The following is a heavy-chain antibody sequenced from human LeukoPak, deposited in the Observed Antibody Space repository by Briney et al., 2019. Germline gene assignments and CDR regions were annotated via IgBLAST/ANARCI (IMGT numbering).Heavy chain of an antibody. CDR2: ISSSGSTI. D-gene: IGHD1-26*01. J-gene: IGHJ3*02. Sequence: PGGSLRLSCAASGFTFSSYTMNWVRQAPGKGLEWVSYISSSGSTIYYADSEKGRFTISRDNAKNSLYLQMNSLRAEDTAVYYCARAWGGGGYHGWYAFDIWGQGTMVTVSS. V-gene: IGHV3-48*04. CDR1: GFTFSSYT. CDR3: ARAWGGGGYHGWYAFDI.